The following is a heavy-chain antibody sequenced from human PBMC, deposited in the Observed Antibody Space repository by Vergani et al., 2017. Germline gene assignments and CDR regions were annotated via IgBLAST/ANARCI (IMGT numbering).Heavy chain of an antibody. CDR3: ARGVGMTGTTRGRRSLFDY. Sequence: QVQLVQSGAEVKKPGASVKVSCKASGYTFTGYYMHWVRQAPGQGLEWMGWINPNSGGTNYAQKFQGWVTMTRDTSISKAYMELSRLRSDDTAVYYWARGVGMTGTTRGRRSLFDYWGQGTLVTVSS. D-gene: IGHD1-7*01. CDR2: INPNSGGT. V-gene: IGHV1-2*04. J-gene: IGHJ4*02. CDR1: GYTFTGYY.